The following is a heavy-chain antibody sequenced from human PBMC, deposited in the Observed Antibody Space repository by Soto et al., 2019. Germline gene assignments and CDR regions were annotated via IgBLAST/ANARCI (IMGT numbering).Heavy chain of an antibody. CDR1: GGLYSDYY. J-gene: IGHJ3*02. V-gene: IGHV4-34*01. CDR3: ANDYGDYRTDAFDI. Sequence: VQLHQWGAGLLKPSETLSLTCAVYGGLYSDYYWSWIRQAPGKGLEWIGEIHHSGTTNYNPSLKSRATISLARSKNQFTLNLSSMTAADAAVYYCANDYGDYRTDAFDIWSPGTRVTVSS. D-gene: IGHD4-17*01. CDR2: IHHSGTT.